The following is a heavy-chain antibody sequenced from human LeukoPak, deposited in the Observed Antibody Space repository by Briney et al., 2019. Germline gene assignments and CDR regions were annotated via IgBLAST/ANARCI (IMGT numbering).Heavy chain of an antibody. CDR2: ISFDETNE. Sequence: PGGSLRLSCAASGFIFSDYAMQWVRQAPGKGLEWAALISFDETNEYYADSVKGRFTISRDNSKNTLYLQMNSLRAEDTAVYYCAIRETITIFGVVIWGQGTLVTVSS. D-gene: IGHD3-3*01. CDR3: AIRETITIFGVVI. CDR1: GFIFSDYA. J-gene: IGHJ4*02. V-gene: IGHV3-30*14.